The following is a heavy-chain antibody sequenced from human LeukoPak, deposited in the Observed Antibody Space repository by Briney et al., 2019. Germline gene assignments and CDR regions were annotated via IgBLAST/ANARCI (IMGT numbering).Heavy chain of an antibody. CDR2: IYHSGST. CDR3: ARTGLRFPDYH. Sequence: SETLSLTCTVSGGSISSGGYYWSWIRQPPGKGLEWIGYIYHSGSTYYNPSLKSRVTISVDRSKNQFSLKLSSVTAADTAVYYCARTGLRFPDYHWGQGTLVTVSS. D-gene: IGHD3-3*01. J-gene: IGHJ4*02. CDR1: GGSISSGGYY. V-gene: IGHV4-30-2*01.